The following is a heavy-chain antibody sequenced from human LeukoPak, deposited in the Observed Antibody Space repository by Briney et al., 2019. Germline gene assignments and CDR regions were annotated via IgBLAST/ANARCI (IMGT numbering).Heavy chain of an antibody. Sequence: SETLSLTCTVSGGSISSYYWSWIRQPAGKGLEWIGRIYTSGSTNYNPSLKSRVTMSVDTSKNQFSLKLSSVTAADTAVCYCARGITYYDILTGFDYWGQGTLVTVSS. CDR2: IYTSGST. CDR1: GGSISSYY. CDR3: ARGITYYDILTGFDY. J-gene: IGHJ4*02. V-gene: IGHV4-4*07. D-gene: IGHD3-9*01.